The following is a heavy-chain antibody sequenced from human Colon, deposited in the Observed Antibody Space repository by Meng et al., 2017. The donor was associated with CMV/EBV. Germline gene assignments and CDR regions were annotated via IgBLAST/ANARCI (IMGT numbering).Heavy chain of an antibody. J-gene: IGHJ6*02. V-gene: IGHV3-74*01. Sequence: ESLKISCAASGFPFNTYWMHWVRQGPGKGLEWVARINSDETGANYAVSVKGRFTISRDNAKSTLYLQMNSLRGDDTAIYYCARDPRGYGMDVWGQGTTVTVSS. CDR2: INSDETGA. CDR1: GFPFNTYW. CDR3: ARDPRGYGMDV.